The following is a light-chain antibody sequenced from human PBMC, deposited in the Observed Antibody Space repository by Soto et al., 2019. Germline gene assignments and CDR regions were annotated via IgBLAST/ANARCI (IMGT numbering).Light chain of an antibody. CDR2: AAS. J-gene: IGKJ4*01. CDR1: QAINNY. Sequence: DIQMTQSPSSLSASVGDRVTITCRASQAINNYLAWYQQKPGKVPTLLISAASTLQSGVPSCFSGSGSGTDFTLIISSQQPEDVATYYCQKFNAVPTFGGGTKVAI. CDR3: QKFNAVPT. V-gene: IGKV1-27*01.